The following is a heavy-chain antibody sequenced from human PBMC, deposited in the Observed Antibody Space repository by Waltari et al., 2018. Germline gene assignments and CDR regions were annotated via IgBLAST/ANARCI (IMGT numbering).Heavy chain of an antibody. Sequence: QVQLVQSGAEVKKPGSSVQVSCKASGGTFSSYAISCVRPAPRQGLEWMGGIIPIFGTANYAQKFQGRVTITADESTSTAYMELSSLRSEDTAVYYCAREAYYDILTGYPPNWFDPWGQGTLVTVSS. CDR3: AREAYYDILTGYPPNWFDP. J-gene: IGHJ5*02. V-gene: IGHV1-69*01. D-gene: IGHD3-9*01. CDR2: IIPIFGTA. CDR1: GGTFSSYA.